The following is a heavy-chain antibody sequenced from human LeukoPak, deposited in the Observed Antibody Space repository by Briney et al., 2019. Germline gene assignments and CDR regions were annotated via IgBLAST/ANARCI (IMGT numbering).Heavy chain of an antibody. V-gene: IGHV4-30-4*01. CDR3: AIESSGEYYFDY. CDR1: VGSISRGDYY. J-gene: IGHJ4*02. CDR2: IYYSGST. Sequence: SQTLSLTSTVSVGSISRGDYYWSWIRQPPGKGLEWIGYIYYSGSTYYNPSLKGRVTISVDTSKNQFSLKLSSVTAADTAVYYCAIESSGEYYFDYWGQGTLVTVSS. D-gene: IGHD3-10*01.